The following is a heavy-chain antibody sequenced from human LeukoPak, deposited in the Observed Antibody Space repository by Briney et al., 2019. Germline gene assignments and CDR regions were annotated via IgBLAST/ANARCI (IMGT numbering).Heavy chain of an antibody. Sequence: ASVKVSCKASGFTFTSSAVQWVRQARGRRLEWIGWIVVGSGNTNYAQKFQERVTITRDMSTSTAYMELSSLRSEDTAVYYCAADSTIFGVVDAFDIWGQGTMVTVSS. CDR1: GFTFTSSA. V-gene: IGHV1-58*01. CDR3: AADSTIFGVVDAFDI. J-gene: IGHJ3*02. D-gene: IGHD3-3*01. CDR2: IVVGSGNT.